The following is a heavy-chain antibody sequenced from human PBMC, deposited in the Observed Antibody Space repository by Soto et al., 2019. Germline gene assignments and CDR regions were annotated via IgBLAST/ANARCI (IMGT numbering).Heavy chain of an antibody. V-gene: IGHV3-30*18. D-gene: IGHD3-10*01. J-gene: IGHJ6*02. CDR2: ISYDGSNK. CDR1: GFTFSSYG. Sequence: QVQLVESGGGVVQPGRSLRLSCEASGFTFSSYGMHWVRQAPGKGLEWVAVISYDGSNKYYADSVKGRFTISRDNSKNTMYLQMNSLRAEDTAVYYCAKGGEVEAFYGMDVWGQGTTVTVSS. CDR3: AKGGEVEAFYGMDV.